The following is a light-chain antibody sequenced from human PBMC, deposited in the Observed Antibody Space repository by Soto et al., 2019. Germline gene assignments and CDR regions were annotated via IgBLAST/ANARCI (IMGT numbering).Light chain of an antibody. V-gene: IGKV3-11*01. CDR2: GAS. Sequence: IVLAQSPATLSLSPGKRATLSCRASQNISNYLIWYQQKPGQAPRLLIYGASNRATGIPDRFSGSGSGTDFTLTISRLEPEDSAVYYCQRITFGQGTRLEIK. CDR3: QRIT. J-gene: IGKJ5*01. CDR1: QNISNY.